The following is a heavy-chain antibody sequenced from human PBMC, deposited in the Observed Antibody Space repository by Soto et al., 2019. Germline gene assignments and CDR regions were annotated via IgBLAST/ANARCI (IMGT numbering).Heavy chain of an antibody. D-gene: IGHD6-6*01. CDR3: ARDGSSSSLYYYYMDV. V-gene: IGHV3-33*01. CDR2: IWYDGSNK. CDR1: GFTFSSYG. Sequence: GSLRLSCAASGFTFSSYGMHWVRQAPGKGLEWVAVIWYDGSNKYYADSVKGRFTISRDNSKNTLYLQMNSLRAEDTAVYYCARDGSSSSLYYYYMDVWGKGTTVTVSS. J-gene: IGHJ6*03.